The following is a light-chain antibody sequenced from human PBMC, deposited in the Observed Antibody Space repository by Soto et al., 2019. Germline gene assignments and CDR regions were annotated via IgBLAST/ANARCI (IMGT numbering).Light chain of an antibody. CDR2: DAY. Sequence: EVVLRQSPFPLSLSPVERASLSCRASQSFRGLLAWYQQKPGQAPRLLIYDAYNRATGIPPRFSGSGSGTDFTLTISSLEPEDSAVYYCQQRHMWPITFGQGTRLEIK. CDR1: QSFRGL. CDR3: QQRHMWPIT. V-gene: IGKV3-11*01. J-gene: IGKJ5*01.